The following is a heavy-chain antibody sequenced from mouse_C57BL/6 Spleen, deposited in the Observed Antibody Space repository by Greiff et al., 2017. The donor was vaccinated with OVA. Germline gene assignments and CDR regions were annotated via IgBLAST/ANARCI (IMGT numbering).Heavy chain of an antibody. D-gene: IGHD1-1*01. CDR1: GYTFTDYY. CDR2: INPNNGGT. CDR3: ARGDLDYYGSLDY. V-gene: IGHV1-26*01. J-gene: IGHJ2*01. Sequence: VQLQQSGPELVKPGASVKISCKASGYTFTDYYMNWVKQSHGKSLEWIGDINPNNGGTSYNQKFKGKATLTVDKSSSTAYMELRSLTSEDSAVYYCARGDLDYYGSLDYWGQGTTLTVSS.